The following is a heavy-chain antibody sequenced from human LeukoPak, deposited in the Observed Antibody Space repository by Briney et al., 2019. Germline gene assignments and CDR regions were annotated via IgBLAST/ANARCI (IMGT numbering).Heavy chain of an antibody. Sequence: GGSLRLSCAASGFTFSSYWMTWVRQAPRKGLEWVANIKQDGREKYYVDSVKGRFTISRDNAKNSLYLQMNSLRAEDTAVYYCARHSGTYFDYWGQGTLVTVSS. CDR3: ARHSGTYFDY. CDR1: GFTFSSYW. CDR2: IKQDGREK. V-gene: IGHV3-7*01. D-gene: IGHD1-26*01. J-gene: IGHJ4*02.